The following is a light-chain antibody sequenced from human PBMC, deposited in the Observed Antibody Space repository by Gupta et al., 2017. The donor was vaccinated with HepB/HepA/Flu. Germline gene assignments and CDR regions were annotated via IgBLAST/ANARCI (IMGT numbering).Light chain of an antibody. Sequence: SSDLTQPPSVSVSPGQTATFTCSGDKLGEKFANWYQQRPGQSPVLVIYQDSKRPAGIPERLSGSNSGNTATLTIRGTQAMDEADYYWQAWDSYNVVFGGGTKLTVL. J-gene: IGLJ2*01. CDR3: QAWDSYNVV. CDR2: QDS. CDR1: KLGEKF. V-gene: IGLV3-1*01.